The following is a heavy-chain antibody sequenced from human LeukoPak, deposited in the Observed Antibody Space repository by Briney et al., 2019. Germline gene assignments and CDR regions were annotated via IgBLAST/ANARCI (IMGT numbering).Heavy chain of an antibody. Sequence: GGSLRLFCAASGFTFSSHAMGWVRQAPGKGLEWVSAIGGSGGSTYYADSVKGRFTISRDNSKNTLYLQMNSLRAEDTALYYCARDPGVVAFHYFDYWGQGTLVTVSS. CDR1: GFTFSSHA. V-gene: IGHV3-23*01. CDR2: IGGSGGST. J-gene: IGHJ4*02. D-gene: IGHD3-3*01. CDR3: ARDPGVVAFHYFDY.